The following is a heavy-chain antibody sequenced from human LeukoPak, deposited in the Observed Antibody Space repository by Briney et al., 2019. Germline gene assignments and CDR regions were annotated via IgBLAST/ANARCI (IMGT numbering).Heavy chain of an antibody. D-gene: IGHD3-3*01. CDR3: ASSYYDFLSGYHDAFDI. V-gene: IGHV3-7*01. CDR2: IKQDGSEK. CDR1: GFTFSSYW. Sequence: GGSLRLSCAASGFTFSSYWMSWVRQAPGKGLEWVANIKQDGSEKYYVDSVKGRFTISRDNAKNSLYLQMNSLRAEDTAVYYCASSYYDFLSGYHDAFDIWGQGTMVTVSS. J-gene: IGHJ3*02.